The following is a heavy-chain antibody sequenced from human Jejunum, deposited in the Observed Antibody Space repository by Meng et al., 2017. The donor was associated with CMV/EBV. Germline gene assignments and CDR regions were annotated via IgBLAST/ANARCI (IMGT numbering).Heavy chain of an antibody. J-gene: IGHJ4*02. Sequence: STFSSYEMNWVRQAPGKGLEWVSYISGDGSTILYADSVKGRFTISRDNAKNSVYLQMKSLRAEDTAVYYCARGDGSIHASRLLDYWGQGTLVTVSS. CDR2: ISGDGSTI. CDR3: ARGDGSIHASRLLDY. D-gene: IGHD2-15*01. CDR1: STFSSYE. V-gene: IGHV3-48*03.